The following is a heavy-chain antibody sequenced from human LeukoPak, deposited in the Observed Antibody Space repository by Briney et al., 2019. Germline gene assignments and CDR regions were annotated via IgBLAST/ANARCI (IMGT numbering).Heavy chain of an antibody. Sequence: GGSLRLSCAASGFTFSSYAMSWVRQAPGKGLEWVSAISGSGGSTYYADSVKGRFTISRDNSKNTLYLQMNSLRAEDTAVYYCARDRRLQLGMIEADRAFDIWGQGTMVTVSS. V-gene: IGHV3-23*01. CDR2: ISGSGGST. CDR3: ARDRRLQLGMIEADRAFDI. CDR1: GFTFSSYA. D-gene: IGHD7-27*01. J-gene: IGHJ3*02.